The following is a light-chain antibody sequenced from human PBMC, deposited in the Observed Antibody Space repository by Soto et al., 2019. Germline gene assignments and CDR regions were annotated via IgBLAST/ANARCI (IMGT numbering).Light chain of an antibody. CDR2: NNN. CDR1: SSNIGRNT. J-gene: IGLJ2*01. Sequence: QSVLTQPPSASGTPGQRVTISCSGDSSNIGRNTVNWYQHLPGTAPKLLIYNNNQRPSGISDRFSGSKSGTSASLAISGLQSEDEADYYCAAWDYSLHAVFGGGTKLTVL. CDR3: AAWDYSLHAV. V-gene: IGLV1-44*01.